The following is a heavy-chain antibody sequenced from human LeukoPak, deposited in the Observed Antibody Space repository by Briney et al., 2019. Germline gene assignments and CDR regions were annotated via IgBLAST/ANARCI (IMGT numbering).Heavy chain of an antibody. V-gene: IGHV4-61*02. CDR1: GGSISSGSYY. Sequence: SETLSLTCTVSGGSISSGSYYWSWIRQPAGKGLEWIGRIYTGSTNYNPSLKSRVTISVDTSKNQISLKLSSVTAADTAVYYCVRSRAEATYYFDYWGQGTLVTVSS. J-gene: IGHJ4*02. CDR2: IYTGST. CDR3: VRSRAEATYYFDY.